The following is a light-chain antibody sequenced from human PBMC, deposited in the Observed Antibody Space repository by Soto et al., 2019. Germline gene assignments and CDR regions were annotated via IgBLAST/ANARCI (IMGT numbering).Light chain of an antibody. CDR1: NSDVGAYNY. CDR3: ASYTPSHTWV. CDR2: EVS. J-gene: IGLJ3*02. V-gene: IGLV2-14*01. Sequence: QSALTQPASVSGSPGQSIAISCTGTNSDVGAYNYVSWYQQHPGKVPKLIIFEVSHRPSGISSRFSASKSGNTASLTISGLQAEDEADYYCASYTPSHTWVFGGGTKLTVL.